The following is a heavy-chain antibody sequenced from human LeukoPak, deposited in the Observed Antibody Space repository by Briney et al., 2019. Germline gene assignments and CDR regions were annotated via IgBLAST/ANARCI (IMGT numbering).Heavy chain of an antibody. CDR3: AKGESLFYY. CDR2: ISDSGGST. Sequence: AGGSLRLSCAASGVTFSSYSMSWVRQAPGKGLEWVSAISDSGGSTYYADSVKGRFTISRDNSKNTLYLQMNMLRAENTAFYYCAKGESLFYYWGQRTLVTVSS. J-gene: IGHJ4*02. CDR1: GVTFSSYS. V-gene: IGHV3-23*01. D-gene: IGHD1-26*01.